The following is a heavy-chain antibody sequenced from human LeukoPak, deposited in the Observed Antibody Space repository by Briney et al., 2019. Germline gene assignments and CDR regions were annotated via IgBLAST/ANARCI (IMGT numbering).Heavy chain of an antibody. CDR2: INHSGST. CDR1: GGSFSGYY. Sequence: PSETLSPTCGVYGGSFSGYYWSWIRQPPGKGLEWIGDINHSGSTNYNPSLKSRVTIPVDPSKSQFSLRLSSMTAADTAVYYCARDRYCSSTSCNRYYYHGMDVWGQGTTVTVSS. J-gene: IGHJ6*02. V-gene: IGHV4-34*01. CDR3: ARDRYCSSTSCNRYYYHGMDV. D-gene: IGHD2-2*01.